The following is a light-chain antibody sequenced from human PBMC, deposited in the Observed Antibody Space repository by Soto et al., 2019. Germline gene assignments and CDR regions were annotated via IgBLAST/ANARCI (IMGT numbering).Light chain of an antibody. V-gene: IGKV1-5*01. CDR2: DAS. CDR1: QRINKW. CDR3: QQYSSYSAWT. Sequence: DIQITQSPSTLSSSIVDRVTISCRASQRINKWLAWHQQKPGKAPKLLIYDASSLQSGVPPRFSGSGSGTEFTLTIRSLQPDDIATYYCQQYSSYSAWTVGEGTKVDIK. J-gene: IGKJ1*01.